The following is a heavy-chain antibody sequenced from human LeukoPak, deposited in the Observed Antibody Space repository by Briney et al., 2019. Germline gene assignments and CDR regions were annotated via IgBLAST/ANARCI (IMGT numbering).Heavy chain of an antibody. CDR2: IYLYDSYT. CDR3: VRGSLYDSSGYQV. V-gene: IGHV5-51*01. J-gene: IGHJ4*02. D-gene: IGHD3-22*01. Sequence: GESLKISCRNSEYSLSRYWIGWVRQMPGKGLEWMGIIYLYDSYTRYSPSFQGQVTISADKSISTAYMQWSSLKASDTAMYYCVRGSLYDSSGYQVWGQGTLVIVSS. CDR1: EYSLSRYW.